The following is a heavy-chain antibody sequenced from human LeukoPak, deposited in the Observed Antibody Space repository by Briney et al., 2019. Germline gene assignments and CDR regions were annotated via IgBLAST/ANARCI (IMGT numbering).Heavy chain of an antibody. CDR2: ISYDGSNK. D-gene: IGHD3-10*01. V-gene: IGHV3-30*04. CDR3: AKGVRWFGDLRDAFDI. J-gene: IGHJ3*02. Sequence: GGSLRLSCAASGFTFSSYAMHWVRQAPGKGLEWVAVISYDGSNKYYADSVKGRFTISRDNSKNTLYLQMNSLRAGDTAVYYCAKGVRWFGDLRDAFDIWGQGTMVTVSS. CDR1: GFTFSSYA.